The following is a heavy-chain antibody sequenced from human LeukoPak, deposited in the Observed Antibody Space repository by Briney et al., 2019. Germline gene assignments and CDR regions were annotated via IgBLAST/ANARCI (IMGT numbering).Heavy chain of an antibody. CDR1: GGSISSGDYY. D-gene: IGHD2-2*02. CDR3: ARMRARCSSTSCYRFDP. V-gene: IGHV4-30-4*08. J-gene: IGHJ5*02. Sequence: SETLSLTCTVSGGSISSGDYYWSWIRQPPGKGLERIGYIYYSGSTYYNPSLKSRVTISVDTSKNQFSLKLSSVTAADTAVYYCARMRARCSSTSCYRFDPWGQGTLVTVSS. CDR2: IYYSGST.